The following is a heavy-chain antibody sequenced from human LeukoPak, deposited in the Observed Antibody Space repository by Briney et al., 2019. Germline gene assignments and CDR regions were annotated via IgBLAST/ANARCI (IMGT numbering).Heavy chain of an antibody. CDR1: GYTFTNYW. D-gene: IGHD1-26*01. CDR3: ARTGVVGTESYFDF. V-gene: IGHV5-51*01. J-gene: IGHJ4*02. Sequence: GESLQISCKAPGYTFTNYWIGWVRQMPGKGLEWVGLIYPGDSDTRYSPSFQGQVTISVDKSIYTAYLQWSSLKASDTAMYFCARTGVVGTESYFDFWGQGTLVTVSS. CDR2: IYPGDSDT.